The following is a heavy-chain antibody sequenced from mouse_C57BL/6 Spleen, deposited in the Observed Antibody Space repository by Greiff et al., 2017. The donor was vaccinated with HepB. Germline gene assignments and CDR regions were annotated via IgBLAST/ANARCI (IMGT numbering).Heavy chain of an antibody. D-gene: IGHD1-1*01. CDR1: GYTFTSYW. Sequence: VQLQQSGAELAKPGASVKLSCKASGYTFTSYWMHWVKQRPGQGLDWIGYINPSSGYTKYNQKFKVKATLTADKSSSTAYMQLSSLTYEDSAVYYCARTHYGSSYWYFDVWGTGTTVTVSS. J-gene: IGHJ1*03. V-gene: IGHV1-7*01. CDR2: INPSSGYT. CDR3: ARTHYGSSYWYFDV.